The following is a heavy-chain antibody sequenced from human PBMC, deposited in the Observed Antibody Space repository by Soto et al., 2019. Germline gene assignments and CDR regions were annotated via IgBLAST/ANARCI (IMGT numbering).Heavy chain of an antibody. CDR3: AKDRSSNYVSSIFDY. V-gene: IGHV3-30*18. D-gene: IGHD4-4*01. CDR1: GFTFSSYG. J-gene: IGHJ4*02. Sequence: GGSLRLSCAASGFTFSSYGMHWVRQAPGKGLEWVAVISYDGSNKYYADSVKGRFTISRDNSKNTLYLQMNSLRAEDTAVYYCAKDRSSNYVSSIFDYWGRGTLVTVSS. CDR2: ISYDGSNK.